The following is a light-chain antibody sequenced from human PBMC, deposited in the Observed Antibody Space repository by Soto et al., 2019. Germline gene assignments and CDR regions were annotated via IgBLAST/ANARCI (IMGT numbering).Light chain of an antibody. CDR3: QQSHRTPWT. J-gene: IGKJ1*01. CDR2: AAS. Sequence: DIQMTQSPSSLSASVVTRVPFTSRARQNINKDLNCYQQHPGKAPKLLIYAASTLQSGVPSRFSGSGSGTDFALTISSLQPEDSATYSCQQSHRTPWTFGQGTKVEIK. V-gene: IGKV1-39*01. CDR1: QNINKD.